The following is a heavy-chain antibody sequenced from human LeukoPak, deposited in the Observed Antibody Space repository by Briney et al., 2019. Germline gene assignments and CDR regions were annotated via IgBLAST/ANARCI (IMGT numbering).Heavy chain of an antibody. CDR3: ANYYFGVIIHY. Sequence: SETLSLTCTVSGGSISSYYWGWIRQPPGKGLEWIGTIYYSGSTYYNPSLKSRVTISVDTSKNQFSLKLSSVTAADTAVYYCANYYFGVIIHYWGQGTLVTVSS. J-gene: IGHJ4*02. V-gene: IGHV4-39*07. D-gene: IGHD3-3*01. CDR2: IYYSGST. CDR1: GGSISSYY.